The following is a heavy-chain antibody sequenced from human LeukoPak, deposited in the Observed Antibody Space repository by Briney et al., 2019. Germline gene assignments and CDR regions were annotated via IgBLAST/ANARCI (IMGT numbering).Heavy chain of an antibody. D-gene: IGHD4-23*01. CDR2: INPNSGGT. Sequence: ASVKVSCKASGYIFTGHYMHWVRQAPGQGLEWMGWINPNSGGTHYAQKFQGRVTMTRDTSISTAYMELSRLRSDDTAVYYCARETTVVTPGGDYWGQGTLVTVSS. V-gene: IGHV1-2*02. J-gene: IGHJ4*02. CDR1: GYIFTGHY. CDR3: ARETTVVTPGGDY.